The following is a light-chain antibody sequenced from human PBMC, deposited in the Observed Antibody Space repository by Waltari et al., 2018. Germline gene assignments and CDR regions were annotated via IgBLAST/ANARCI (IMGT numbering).Light chain of an antibody. CDR2: LVS. CDR1: QSLLHSSGYTF. J-gene: IGKJ1*01. CDR3: MQARQTPWT. V-gene: IGKV2-28*01. Sequence: DIVMTQSPLSLPVSPGEPASISCRSSQSLLHSSGYTFLDWYVQKPGQARQLLIYLVSDRASGVPDRFSGSGSGTDFTLKISRVEAEDVGLYYCMQARQTPWTFGQGTKVEIK.